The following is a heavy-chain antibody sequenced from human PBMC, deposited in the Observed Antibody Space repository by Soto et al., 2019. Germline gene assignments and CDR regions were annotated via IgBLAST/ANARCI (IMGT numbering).Heavy chain of an antibody. CDR2: MNPNSGNT. CDR3: ARFRKELVLFYFDY. D-gene: IGHD6-6*01. Sequence: ASLKVSCKASGYTFTSYDINWVRQATGQGLEWMGWMNPNSGNTGYAQKFQGRVTMTRNTSISTAYMELSSLRSEDTAVYYCARFRKELVLFYFDYWGQGTLVTVSS. CDR1: GYTFTSYD. J-gene: IGHJ4*02. V-gene: IGHV1-8*01.